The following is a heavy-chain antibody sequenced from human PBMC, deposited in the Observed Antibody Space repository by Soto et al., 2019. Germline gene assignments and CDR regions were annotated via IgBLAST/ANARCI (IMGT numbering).Heavy chain of an antibody. D-gene: IGHD4-17*01. J-gene: IGHJ4*02. CDR3: ARAMITVTTFDY. V-gene: IGHV4-30-2*01. CDR1: GGSISSGGYS. Sequence: SETLSLTCAVSGGSISSGGYSWSWIRQPPGKGLECIGYIYHSGSTYYNPSLKSRVTISVDRSKNQFSLKLSSVTAADTAVYYCARAMITVTTFDYWGQGTLVTVSS. CDR2: IYHSGST.